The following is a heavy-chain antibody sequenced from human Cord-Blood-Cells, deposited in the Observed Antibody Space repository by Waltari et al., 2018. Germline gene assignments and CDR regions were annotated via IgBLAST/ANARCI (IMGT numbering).Heavy chain of an antibody. D-gene: IGHD6-6*01. CDR1: GGSLSSRSYY. Sequence: QLQLQESGPGLVKPSETLSLTCPVSGGSLSSRSYYWGWIRQPPGKGLEWIGSIYYSGSTYYNPSLKSRVTISVDTSKNQFSLKLSSVTAADTAVYYCARQYSSSSRYFDYWGQGTLVTVSS. V-gene: IGHV4-39*01. CDR3: ARQYSSSSRYFDY. CDR2: IYYSGST. J-gene: IGHJ4*02.